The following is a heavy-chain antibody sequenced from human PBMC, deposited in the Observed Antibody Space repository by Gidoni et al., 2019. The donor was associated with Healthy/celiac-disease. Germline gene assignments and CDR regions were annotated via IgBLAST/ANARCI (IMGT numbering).Heavy chain of an antibody. CDR1: GGSISSYY. Sequence: QVQLQESGPGLVKPSETLSLTCTVSGGSISSYYWSWIRQPPGKGLEWIGYIYYSGSTNYNPSLKSRVTISVDTSKNQFSLKLSSVTAADTAVYYCARDIAAAYWGQGTLVTVSS. CDR3: ARDIAAAY. CDR2: IYYSGST. V-gene: IGHV4-59*01. D-gene: IGHD6-13*01. J-gene: IGHJ4*02.